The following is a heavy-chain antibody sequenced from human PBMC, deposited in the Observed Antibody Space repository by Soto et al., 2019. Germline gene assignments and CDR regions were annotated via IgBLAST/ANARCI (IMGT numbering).Heavy chain of an antibody. CDR1: GFTFSSYA. Sequence: ESGGGLVQPGGSLRFSCAASGFTFSSYAMSWVRQAPGKGLEWVSAISGSGGSTYYADSVKGRFTISRDNSKNTLYLQMNSLRAEDTAVYYCAKDAYITMVRGVIPNWFDPWGQGPLVTVSS. CDR3: AKDAYITMVRGVIPNWFDP. CDR2: ISGSGGST. J-gene: IGHJ5*02. V-gene: IGHV3-23*01. D-gene: IGHD3-10*01.